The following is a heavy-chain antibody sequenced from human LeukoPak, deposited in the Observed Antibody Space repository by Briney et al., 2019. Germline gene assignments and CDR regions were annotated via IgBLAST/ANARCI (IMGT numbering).Heavy chain of an antibody. CDR3: AKADYGSGSPPDFDY. CDR1: GFTFSSYA. J-gene: IGHJ4*02. V-gene: IGHV3-23*01. D-gene: IGHD3-10*01. CDR2: ISGSGGST. Sequence: GGSLRLSCAPSGFTFSSYAMSCVREAPGKGLEWVSAISGSGGSTYYADSVKGRFTISRDNSKNTLYLQMNSLRAEDTAVYYCAKADYGSGSPPDFDYWGQGTLVTVSS.